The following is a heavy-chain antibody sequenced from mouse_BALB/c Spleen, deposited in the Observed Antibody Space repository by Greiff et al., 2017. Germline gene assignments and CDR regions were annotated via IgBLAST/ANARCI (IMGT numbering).Heavy chain of an antibody. D-gene: IGHD1-1*01. J-gene: IGHJ4*01. CDR2: IWAGGST. Sequence: LMESGPGLVAPSQSLSITCTVSGFSLTSYGVHWVRPPPGKGLEWLGVIWAGGSTNYNSALMSRLSISNDNSKSQVFLKMNSLQTDDTAMYYCARDGPYYYGSGYAMDYWGQGTSVTVSS. CDR1: GFSLTSYG. V-gene: IGHV2-9*02. CDR3: ARDGPYYYGSGYAMDY.